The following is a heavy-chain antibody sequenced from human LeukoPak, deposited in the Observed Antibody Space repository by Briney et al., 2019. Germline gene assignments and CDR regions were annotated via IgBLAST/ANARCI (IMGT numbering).Heavy chain of an antibody. Sequence: GGSLRLSCTASGFIFSGSWMAWIRQAPGKGLEWVAIIKKDGSEKYYVDSMKGRFTISRDNAKNSLFLQMNSLRAKDTAIYYCTTDTWYSAGHWGQGTLVTVSS. J-gene: IGHJ4*02. CDR3: TTDTWYSAGH. D-gene: IGHD2-15*01. V-gene: IGHV3-7*03. CDR1: GFIFSGSW. CDR2: IKKDGSEK.